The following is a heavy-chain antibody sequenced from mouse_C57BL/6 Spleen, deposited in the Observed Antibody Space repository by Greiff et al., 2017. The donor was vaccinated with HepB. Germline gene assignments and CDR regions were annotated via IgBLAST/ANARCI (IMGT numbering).Heavy chain of an antibody. CDR1: GFNFKDYY. CDR2: IDPENGDT. Sequence: EVQLQQSGAELVRPGASVKLSCTASGFNFKDYYMHWVKQRPEQGLEWIGWIDPENGDTDYASKFQGKATITADTSSNTAYLQLSSLTSEDTAVYYCTTTVVAPYYAMDYWGQGTSVTVSS. D-gene: IGHD1-1*01. CDR3: TTTVVAPYYAMDY. J-gene: IGHJ4*01. V-gene: IGHV14-4*01.